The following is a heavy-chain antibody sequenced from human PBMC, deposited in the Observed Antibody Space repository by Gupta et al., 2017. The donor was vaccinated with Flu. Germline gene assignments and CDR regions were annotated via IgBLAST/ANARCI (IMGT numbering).Heavy chain of an antibody. CDR2: ISDSSDDM. CDR3: AILVETTTTFYAFDS. D-gene: IGHD2-21*02. Sequence: EVQLVESGGGLVKPGGSLRLSCAASGFAFSTYSMNWVRQAPGKGLEGGSIISDSSDDMLYEDAGKSRFTISRDNAKNSRYLQMKRVRAEETAVYYCAILVETTTTFYAFDSGGQGTKVTVYS. J-gene: IGHJ4*02. CDR1: GFAFSTYS. V-gene: IGHV3-21*01.